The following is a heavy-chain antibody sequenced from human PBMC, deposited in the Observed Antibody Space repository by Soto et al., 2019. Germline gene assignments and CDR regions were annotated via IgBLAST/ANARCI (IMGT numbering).Heavy chain of an antibody. V-gene: IGHV3-30-3*01. D-gene: IGHD3-3*01. CDR1: GFTFSSYA. Sequence: GGSLRLSCAASGFTFSSYAMHWVRQAPGKGLEWVAVISYDGSNKYYADSVKGRFTISRDNSKNTLYLQMNSLRAEDTAVYYCARDRRADFWSGNYFDYWGQGTLVTVSS. CDR2: ISYDGSNK. J-gene: IGHJ4*02. CDR3: ARDRRADFWSGNYFDY.